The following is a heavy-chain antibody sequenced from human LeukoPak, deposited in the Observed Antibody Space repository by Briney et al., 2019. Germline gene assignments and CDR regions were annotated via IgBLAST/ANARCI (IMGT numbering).Heavy chain of an antibody. V-gene: IGHV1-24*01. CDR1: GYTLTELS. J-gene: IGHJ6*03. Sequence: ASVKVSCKVSGYTLTELSMHWVRQAPGKGLEWMGGFDPEDGETIYAQKFQGRVTMTEDTSTDTAYMELSSLRSEDTAVYYCATVRSYYYYMDVWGKATTVTVSS. CDR2: FDPEDGET. CDR3: ATVRSYYYYMDV.